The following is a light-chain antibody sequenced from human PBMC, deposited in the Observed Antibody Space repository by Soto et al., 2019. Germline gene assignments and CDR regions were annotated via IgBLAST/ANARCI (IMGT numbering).Light chain of an antibody. J-gene: IGKJ3*01. CDR2: AAS. V-gene: IGKV1-39*01. Sequence: DIQLTQSPSSLSDSVPHALYLXWWASQSVDNYLKWYQQEPGKAPGLPIYAASTLQSGVPSRFSASGSGTDFTLTISSLQPEDFATYYCQQDLRPPLTFGPGTKVDIK. CDR1: QSVDNY. CDR3: QQDLRPPLT.